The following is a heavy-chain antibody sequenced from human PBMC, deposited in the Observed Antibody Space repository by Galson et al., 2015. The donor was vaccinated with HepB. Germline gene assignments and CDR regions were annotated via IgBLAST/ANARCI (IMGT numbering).Heavy chain of an antibody. Sequence: SVKVSCKASGGTFSSYAISWVRQAPGQGLGWMGRIIPILGIANYAQKFQGRVTITADKSTSTAYMELSSLRSEDTAVYYCARERPGGYMDVWGKGTTVTVSS. CDR1: GGTFSSYA. CDR3: ARERPGGYMDV. V-gene: IGHV1-69*04. J-gene: IGHJ6*03. CDR2: IIPILGIA.